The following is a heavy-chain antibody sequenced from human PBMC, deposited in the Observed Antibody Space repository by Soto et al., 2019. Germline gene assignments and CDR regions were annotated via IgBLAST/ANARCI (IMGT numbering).Heavy chain of an antibody. J-gene: IGHJ4*02. CDR2: INHSGST. D-gene: IGHD5-12*01. Sequence: PSETLSLTCAVYGGSFSGYYWSWIRQPPGKGLEWIGEINHSGSTNYNPSLKSRVTISVDTSKNQFSLKLSSVTAADTAVYYCARVTSEYSGYDPFDYWGQGTLVTVSS. CDR1: GGSFSGYY. V-gene: IGHV4-34*01. CDR3: ARVTSEYSGYDPFDY.